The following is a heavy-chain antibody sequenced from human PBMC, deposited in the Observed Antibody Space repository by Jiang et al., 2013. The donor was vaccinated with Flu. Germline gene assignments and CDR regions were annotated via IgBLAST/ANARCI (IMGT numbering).Heavy chain of an antibody. CDR2: ISYDGSNK. V-gene: IGHV3-30*18. Sequence: GVVQPGRSLRLSCAASGFTFSSYGMHWVRQAPGKGLEWVAVISYDGSNKYYADSVKGRFTISRDNSKNTLYLQMNSLRAEDTAVYYCAKDKDSVGSPNLDYWGQGTLVTVSS. D-gene: IGHD1-14*01. J-gene: IGHJ4*02. CDR3: AKDKDSVGSPNLDY. CDR1: GFTFSSYG.